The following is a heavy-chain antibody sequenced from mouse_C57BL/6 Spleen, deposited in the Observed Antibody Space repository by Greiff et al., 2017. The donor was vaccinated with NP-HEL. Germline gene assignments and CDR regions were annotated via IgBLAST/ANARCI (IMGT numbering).Heavy chain of an antibody. V-gene: IGHV1-69*01. D-gene: IGHD1-1*01. CDR2: IDPSDSYT. Sequence: QVQLQQPGAELVMPGASVKLSCKASGYTFTSYWMHWVKQRPGQGLEWIGEIDPSDSYTNYNQQFKGKSTLTVDKSSSTAYLQLSSLTSEDSAVYYCARRGITTVVARYWYFDVWGTGTTVTVSS. CDR1: GYTFTSYW. CDR3: ARRGITTVVARYWYFDV. J-gene: IGHJ1*03.